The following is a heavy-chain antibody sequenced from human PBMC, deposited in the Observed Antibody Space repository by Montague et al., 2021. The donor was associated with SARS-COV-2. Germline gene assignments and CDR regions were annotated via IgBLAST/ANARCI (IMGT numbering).Heavy chain of an antibody. CDR3: ARVEFDGGYDSVPLDV. CDR1: GGSISSGGYY. J-gene: IGHJ6*02. V-gene: IGHV4-31*01. CDR2: VYYSGST. D-gene: IGHD5-12*01. Sequence: TLSLTCTVSGGSISSGGYYWSWIRRHPGKGLEWIGYVYYSGSTXYNPSLKSQVTISVDTSKNQFSLKLSSVTAADTAVYYCARVEFDGGYDSVPLDVWGQGTTVTVSS.